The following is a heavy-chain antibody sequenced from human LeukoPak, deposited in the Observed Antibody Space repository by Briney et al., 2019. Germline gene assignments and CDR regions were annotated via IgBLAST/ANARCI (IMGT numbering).Heavy chain of an antibody. V-gene: IGHV3-21*06. D-gene: IGHD3-22*01. CDR2: ISSRSSYK. J-gene: IGHJ4*02. CDR3: AREGTMISSFDY. Sequence: GGSLRLSCAASRFTFSSYSMNWIRQAPGKGLEWVSAISSRSSYKYYADSVKGRFTVSRDNAKNSLYLEMNSLRVDDTAVYYCAREGTMISSFDYWGQGTLVTVSS. CDR1: RFTFSSYS.